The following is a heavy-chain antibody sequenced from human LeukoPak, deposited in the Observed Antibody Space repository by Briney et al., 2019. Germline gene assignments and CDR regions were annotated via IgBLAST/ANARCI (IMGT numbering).Heavy chain of an antibody. V-gene: IGHV4-4*07. CDR2: IYTSGST. CDR3: ARGRDRFRYCSGGSCYPPWFDP. CDR1: GGSISSYY. Sequence: SETLSLTCTVSGGSISSYYWSWIRQPAGKGLEWIGRIYTSGSTNYNPSLKSRVTMSVDTSKNQFSLKLSSVTAADTAVYYCARGRDRFRYCSGGSCYPPWFDPWGQGTLVTVSS. D-gene: IGHD2-15*01. J-gene: IGHJ5*02.